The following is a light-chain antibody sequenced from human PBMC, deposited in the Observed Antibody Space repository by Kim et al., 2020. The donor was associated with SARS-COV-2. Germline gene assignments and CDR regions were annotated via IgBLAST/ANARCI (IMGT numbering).Light chain of an antibody. CDR3: QVWDTYTVV. V-gene: IGLV3-9*01. CDR1: NVESNN. Sequence: VALGTTAMITCGGNNVESNNVHWYQQKPRQPPGRVFYRDENRPSGTPERFSGSNSGNTAALTISGAQAGDEADYYCQVWDTYTVVFGGGTQLTVL. CDR2: RDE. J-gene: IGLJ2*01.